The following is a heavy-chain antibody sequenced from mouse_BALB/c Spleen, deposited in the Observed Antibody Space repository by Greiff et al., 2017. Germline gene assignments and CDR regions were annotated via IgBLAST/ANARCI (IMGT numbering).Heavy chain of an antibody. D-gene: IGHD2-4*01. CDR2: INPSTGYT. CDR1: GYTFTSYW. CDR3: ARDWDDYAWFAY. Sequence: QVQLQQSGAELAKPGASVKMSCKASGYTFTSYWMHWVKQRPGQGLEWIGYINPSTGYTEYNQKFKDKATLTADKSSSTAYMQLSSLTSEDSAVYYCARDWDDYAWFAYWGQGTLVTVSA. J-gene: IGHJ3*01. V-gene: IGHV1-7*01.